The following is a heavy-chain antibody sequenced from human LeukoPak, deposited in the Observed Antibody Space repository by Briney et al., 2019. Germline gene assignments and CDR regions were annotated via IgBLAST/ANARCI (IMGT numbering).Heavy chain of an antibody. CDR2: ISGSGGST. Sequence: GGSLRLSCAASGFTFSSYAMSWVRQAPGKGLEWVSAISGSGGSTYYADSVKGRFTISRDNSKNTLYLQMNSLRAEDTAVYYCAKRLIAVATPSYYYGMDVWGQGTTVTVSS. V-gene: IGHV3-23*01. D-gene: IGHD6-19*01. CDR1: GFTFSSYA. CDR3: AKRLIAVATPSYYYGMDV. J-gene: IGHJ6*02.